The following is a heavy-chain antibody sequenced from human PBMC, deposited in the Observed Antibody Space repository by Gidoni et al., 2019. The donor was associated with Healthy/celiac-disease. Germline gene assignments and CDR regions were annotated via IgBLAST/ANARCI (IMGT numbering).Heavy chain of an antibody. J-gene: IGHJ6*02. V-gene: IGHV3-49*05. CDR3: TRAAAAAGRYYYYYYGMDV. D-gene: IGHD6-13*01. CDR2: IRSKAYGGTT. Sequence: EVQLVESGGGLVKPGRSLRLSCTASGFTFGDYAMSWFRQAPGKGLEWVGFIRSKAYGGTTEYAASVKGRFTISRDDSKSIAYLQMNSLKTEDTAVYYCTRAAAAAGRYYYYYYGMDVWGQGTTVTVSS. CDR1: GFTFGDYA.